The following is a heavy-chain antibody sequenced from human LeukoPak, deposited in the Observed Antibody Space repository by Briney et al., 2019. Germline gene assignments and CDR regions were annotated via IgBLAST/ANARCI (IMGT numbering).Heavy chain of an antibody. J-gene: IGHJ4*02. Sequence: SETLSLTCTVSGGSLSTYYWSWIRQPPGKGLEWIGNMSHSGCTNCNPSLKSRVTISVDTSKNQFSLKLSSVTAADTAVYYCASLLGCSGGSCYSYFDYWGQGTLVTVSS. CDR1: GGSLSTYY. V-gene: IGHV4-59*01. D-gene: IGHD2-15*01. CDR3: ASLLGCSGGSCYSYFDY. CDR2: MSHSGCT.